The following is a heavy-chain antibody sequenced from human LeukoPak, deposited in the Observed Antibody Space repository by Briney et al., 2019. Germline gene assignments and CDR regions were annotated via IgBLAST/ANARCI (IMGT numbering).Heavy chain of an antibody. CDR1: GGTFSSYA. Sequence: GASVKVSCKASGGTFSSYAISWVRQAPGQGLEWMGRIIPILGIANYAQKLQGRVTMTTDTSTSTAYMELRSLRSDDTAVYYCARVRGGFDYWGQGTLVTVSS. V-gene: IGHV1-69*04. D-gene: IGHD3-16*01. J-gene: IGHJ4*02. CDR2: IIPILGIA. CDR3: ARVRGGFDY.